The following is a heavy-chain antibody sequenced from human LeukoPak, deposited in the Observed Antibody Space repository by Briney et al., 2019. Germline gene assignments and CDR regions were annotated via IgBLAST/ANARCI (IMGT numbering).Heavy chain of an antibody. CDR2: IYYSGST. CDR1: GGSISSSSYY. Sequence: PSETLSLTCTVSGGSISSSSYYWGWIRQPPGKGLEWIGSIYYSGSTYYNPSLKSRVTISVDTSKNQFSLKLSSVTAADTAIYYCARADESLVYGMDVWGPGTTVIVSS. J-gene: IGHJ6*02. V-gene: IGHV4-39*01. CDR3: ARADESLVYGMDV.